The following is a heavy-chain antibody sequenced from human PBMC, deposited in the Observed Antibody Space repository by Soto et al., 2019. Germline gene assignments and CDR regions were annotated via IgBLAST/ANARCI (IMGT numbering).Heavy chain of an antibody. CDR3: AKDSSAYPGGYFDY. Sequence: EVQLLESGGGLVQPGGSLRLSCAASGFTFSSYAMSWVRQAPGKGLEWVSAISGSGGSTYYADSGKGRFTISRDNSKNTLYLQMNSLRAEETAVYYCAKDSSAYPGGYFDYWGQGTLVTVSS. V-gene: IGHV3-23*01. CDR2: ISGSGGST. J-gene: IGHJ4*02. CDR1: GFTFSSYA. D-gene: IGHD3-22*01.